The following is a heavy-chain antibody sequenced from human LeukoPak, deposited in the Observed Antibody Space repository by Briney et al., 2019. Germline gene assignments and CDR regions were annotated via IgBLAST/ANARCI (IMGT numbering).Heavy chain of an antibody. V-gene: IGHV4-61*02. Sequence: SETLSLTCTVSGGSISSGSYYWSWIRQPAGKGLEWIGRIYTSGSTNYNPSLKSRVTMSVDTSKNQFSLKLSSVTAADTAVYYCARDAWFGELLYHNWFDPWGQGTLVTVSS. CDR3: ARDAWFGELLYHNWFDP. J-gene: IGHJ5*02. CDR2: IYTSGST. D-gene: IGHD3-10*01. CDR1: GGSISSGSYY.